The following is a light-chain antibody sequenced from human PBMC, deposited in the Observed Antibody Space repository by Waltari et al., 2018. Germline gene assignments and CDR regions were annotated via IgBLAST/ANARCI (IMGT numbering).Light chain of an antibody. V-gene: IGKV1-39*01. Sequence: DIQMTQSPSSLSALVGDTVTLTCRPSQSISKYLNWYQQKQGKAPKLLIYAASSLQSGVPSRFSGSGSGTHFTLIIKSLQPEDVATYYCQQSYTTPWTFGQGTKVEIK. CDR2: AAS. CDR1: QSISKY. CDR3: QQSYTTPWT. J-gene: IGKJ1*01.